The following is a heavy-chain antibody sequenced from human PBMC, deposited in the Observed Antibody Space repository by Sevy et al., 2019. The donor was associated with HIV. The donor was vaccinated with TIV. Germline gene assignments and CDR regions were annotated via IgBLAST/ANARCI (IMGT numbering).Heavy chain of an antibody. CDR1: GFTFSSYG. V-gene: IGHV3-30*02. CDR3: AKERYSGYAAFDY. Sequence: GGSLRLSCAASGFTFSSYGMHWVRQAPGKGLEWVAFIRYDGSKKYYADSVKGRFTISRDNSKNTLYLQMNSLRAEDTAVYYCAKERYSGYAAFDYWGQGTLVTVSS. J-gene: IGHJ4*02. D-gene: IGHD5-12*01. CDR2: IRYDGSKK.